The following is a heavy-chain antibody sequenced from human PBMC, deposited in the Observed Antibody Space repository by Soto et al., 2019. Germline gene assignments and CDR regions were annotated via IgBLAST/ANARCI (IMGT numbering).Heavy chain of an antibody. D-gene: IGHD3-22*01. CDR2: ISGSGGST. CDR1: GFTFSSYA. CDR3: AKELELDYYDSSGYPDDY. Sequence: PGGSLRLSCAASGFTFSSYAMSWVRQAPGKGLEWVSAISGSGGSTYYADSVKGRFTISRDNSKNPLYLQMNSLRAEDTAVYYCAKELELDYYDSSGYPDDYWGQGTLVTVSS. V-gene: IGHV3-23*01. J-gene: IGHJ4*02.